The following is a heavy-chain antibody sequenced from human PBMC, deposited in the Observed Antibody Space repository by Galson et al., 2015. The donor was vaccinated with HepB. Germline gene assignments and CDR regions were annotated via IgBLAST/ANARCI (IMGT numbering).Heavy chain of an antibody. Sequence: SVRVSCKASGYTFSSYDINWVRRAPGQGLEWMAGMNPNSGNTGYAQKFQGRVTITRNTSKSTAYLELSSLRSEDTAVYYCARVNTAMVTLGWGQGTLVTVSS. CDR3: ARVNTAMVTLG. J-gene: IGHJ4*02. CDR2: MNPNSGNT. V-gene: IGHV1-8*02. D-gene: IGHD5-18*01. CDR1: GYTFSSYD.